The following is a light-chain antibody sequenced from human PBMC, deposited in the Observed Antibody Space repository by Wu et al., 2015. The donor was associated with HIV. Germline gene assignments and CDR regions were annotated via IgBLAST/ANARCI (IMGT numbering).Light chain of an antibody. J-gene: IGKJ1*01. V-gene: IGKV1-5*03. CDR3: QQYNTYWT. CDR1: QRVYSW. CDR2: KAS. Sequence: DIQMTQSPSTLSASVGDRVTLTCRASQRVYSWLAWYQHKPGKAPKLLIYKASTLESGVPSRFSGSGSGTEFTLTISSLQPDDFATYYCQQYNTYWTFGLGTKVDIK.